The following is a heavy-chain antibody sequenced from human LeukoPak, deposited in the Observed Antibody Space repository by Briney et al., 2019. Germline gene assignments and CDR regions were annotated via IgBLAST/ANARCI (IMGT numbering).Heavy chain of an antibody. V-gene: IGHV4-59*12. J-gene: IGHJ4*02. CDR3: ARDEYYDSSGYYGY. Sequence: SETLSLTCTVSGGSISSYYWSWIRQPPGKGLEWIGYIYYSGSTNYNPSLKSRVTMSVDTSKNQFSLKLSSVTAADTAVYYCARDEYYDSSGYYGYWGQGTLVTVSS. D-gene: IGHD3-22*01. CDR2: IYYSGST. CDR1: GGSISSYY.